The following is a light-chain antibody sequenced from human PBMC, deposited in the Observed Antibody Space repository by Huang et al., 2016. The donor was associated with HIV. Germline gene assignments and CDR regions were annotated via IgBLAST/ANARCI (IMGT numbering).Light chain of an antibody. Sequence: EIVLTQSPGTLSLSPGERATLSCRASQTITRRYLAWYQMTPRQAPRRLIYGASSRATGSPDRFSGSGSGTDFTLTITRVEPEDFAVYYCQQYGESSPVTFGGGTKVEIK. CDR2: GAS. CDR3: QQYGESSPVT. CDR1: QTITRRY. V-gene: IGKV3-20*01. J-gene: IGKJ4*01.